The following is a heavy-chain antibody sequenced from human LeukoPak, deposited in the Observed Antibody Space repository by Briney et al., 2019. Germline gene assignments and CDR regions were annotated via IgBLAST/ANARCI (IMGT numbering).Heavy chain of an antibody. D-gene: IGHD3-10*01. CDR1: GYTFTSYA. V-gene: IGHV1-3*01. CDR2: INAGNGNT. J-gene: IGHJ5*02. Sequence: GASVKVSCKASGYTFTSYAMHWVRQAPRQRLEWMGWINAGNGNTKYSQKFQGRVTITRDTSASTAYMELSSLRSEDTAVYYCARLRWSGYGSDNWFDPWGQGTLVTVSS. CDR3: ARLRWSGYGSDNWFDP.